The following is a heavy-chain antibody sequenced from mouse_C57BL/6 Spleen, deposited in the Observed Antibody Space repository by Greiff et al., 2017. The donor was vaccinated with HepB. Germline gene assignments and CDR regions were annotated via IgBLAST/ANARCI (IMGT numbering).Heavy chain of an antibody. D-gene: IGHD1-1*01. V-gene: IGHV1-52*01. CDR2: IDPSDSDT. Sequence: VQLQQPGAELVRPGSSVKLSCKASGYTFTSYWMHWVKQRPVQGLEWIGDIDPSDSDTHYNQKFKDKATLTVDKSSSTAYMQLSSLTSEDSAVYYCARGYYSYDMDYWGQGTTVTVSS. CDR1: GYTFTSYW. CDR3: ARGYYSYDMDY. J-gene: IGHJ4*01.